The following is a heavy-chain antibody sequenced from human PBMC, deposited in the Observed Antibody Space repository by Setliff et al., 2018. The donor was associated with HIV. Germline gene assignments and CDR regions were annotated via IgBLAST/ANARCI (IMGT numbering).Heavy chain of an antibody. J-gene: IGHJ6*02. CDR2: IKQDGSEK. CDR3: VRDGGSTSWNFLYYYGMDV. D-gene: IGHD2-2*01. Sequence: PGGSLRLSCAASGFTLSSFWMSWVRQAPGKGLEWVANIKQDGSEKYYVDSVKGRFTISRDNAKNSLYPQMNSLRAEDTAVYYCVRDGGSTSWNFLYYYGMDVWGQGTTVTVSS. CDR1: GFTLSSFW. V-gene: IGHV3-7*01.